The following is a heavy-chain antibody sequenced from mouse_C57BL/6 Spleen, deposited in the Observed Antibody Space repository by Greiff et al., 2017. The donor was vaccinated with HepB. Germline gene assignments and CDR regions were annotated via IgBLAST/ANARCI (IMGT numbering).Heavy chain of an antibody. D-gene: IGHD1-1*01. CDR2: ISGGGGNT. CDR3: ARQGITTVVAPYWYFDV. Sequence: EVQLVESGGGLVKPGGSLKLSCAASGFTFSSYTMSWVRQTPEKRLEWVATISGGGGNTYYPDSVKGRFTISRDNAKNTLYLQMSSLRSEDTALYYCARQGITTVVAPYWYFDVWGTGTTFTVSS. V-gene: IGHV5-9*01. J-gene: IGHJ1*03. CDR1: GFTFSSYT.